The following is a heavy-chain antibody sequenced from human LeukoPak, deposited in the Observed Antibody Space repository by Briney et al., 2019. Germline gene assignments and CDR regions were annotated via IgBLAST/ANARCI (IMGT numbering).Heavy chain of an antibody. CDR1: GFTFSSYA. V-gene: IGHV3-23*01. CDR3: ANYRPGSSGYDSGY. D-gene: IGHD5-12*01. Sequence: PGGSLRLSCAASGFTFSSYAMSWVRQAPGKGLEWVSAISGSGGSTYYADSVKGRFTISRDNSKNTLYLQMNSLRAEDTAVYYCANYRPGSSGYDSGYWGQGTLVTVSS. CDR2: ISGSGGST. J-gene: IGHJ4*02.